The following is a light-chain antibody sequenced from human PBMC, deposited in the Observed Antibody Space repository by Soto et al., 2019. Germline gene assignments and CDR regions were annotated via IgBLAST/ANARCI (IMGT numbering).Light chain of an antibody. J-gene: IGKJ5*01. Sequence: EIVLTQSPATLSLSPGESAALSCLASPSVTNFLAWYQQKPGQAPRLLIYGAFNRATGIPARFSGSGSGTDFTLTISSLEPEDSAVYYCQQRNVWPPVTFGQGTRLEIK. V-gene: IGKV3-11*01. CDR3: QQRNVWPPVT. CDR2: GAF. CDR1: PSVTNF.